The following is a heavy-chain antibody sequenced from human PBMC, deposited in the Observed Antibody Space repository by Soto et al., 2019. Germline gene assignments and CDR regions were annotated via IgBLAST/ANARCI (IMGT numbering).Heavy chain of an antibody. V-gene: IGHV4-59*08. J-gene: IGHJ6*03. CDR1: GGSISSYY. CDR3: ARHGDCRSISCSYFHYMDV. D-gene: IGHD2-2*01. Sequence: PSETLSLTCTVSGGSISSYYWSWIRQPPGKGLEWIGYIYYSGSTTYNPSLKSRVIISVDTSKNQFSLKLTSVTAADTAVYYCARHGDCRSISCSYFHYMDVWGKGTTVTAP. CDR2: IYYSGST.